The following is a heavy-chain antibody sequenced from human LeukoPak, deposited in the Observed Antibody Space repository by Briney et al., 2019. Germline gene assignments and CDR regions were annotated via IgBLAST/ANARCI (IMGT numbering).Heavy chain of an antibody. V-gene: IGHV3-7*01. J-gene: IGHJ4*02. CDR2: IKEDGSQK. CDR3: VRYRREGLYYFDY. Sequence: GGSLRLSCAVSGFTFSTYAMSWVRQAPGKGLEWVANIKEDGSQKYYVDSVRGRFTISRDNADNSLYLQMNSLTAEDTAVYYCVRYRREGLYYFDYWGQGTLVTVSS. CDR1: GFTFSTYA.